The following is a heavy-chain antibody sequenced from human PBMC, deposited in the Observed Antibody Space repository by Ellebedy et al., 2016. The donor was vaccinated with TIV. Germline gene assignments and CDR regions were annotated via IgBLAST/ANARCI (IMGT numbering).Heavy chain of an antibody. CDR2: INQSGRT. CDR1: GGSFSGYY. Sequence: GSLRLSCTVYGGSFSGYYWSWIRQPPGKGLEWIGEINQSGRTNYNPSLDKGRVTISVDTSKNQFSLRLSSVTVADTAVYYCAEGRSGWYYFDYWGQGTPVTVSS. V-gene: IGHV4-34*01. J-gene: IGHJ4*02. CDR3: AEGRSGWYYFDY. D-gene: IGHD6-19*01.